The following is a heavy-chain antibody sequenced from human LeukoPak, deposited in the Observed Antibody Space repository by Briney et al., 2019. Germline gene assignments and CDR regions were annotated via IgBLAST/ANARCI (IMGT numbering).Heavy chain of an antibody. V-gene: IGHV1-18*01. D-gene: IGHD4-17*01. Sequence: SVKVSCKASGYTFTSDGISWVRRAPGQRLEWMGWISAYNGNTNYAQKLQGRVTMTTDTSTSTAYMELRSLRSDDTAVYYCARVLNDYGDYQDPSGVFDYCGQGTLVTVSS. J-gene: IGHJ4*02. CDR3: ARVLNDYGDYQDPSGVFDY. CDR2: ISAYNGNT. CDR1: GYTFTSDG.